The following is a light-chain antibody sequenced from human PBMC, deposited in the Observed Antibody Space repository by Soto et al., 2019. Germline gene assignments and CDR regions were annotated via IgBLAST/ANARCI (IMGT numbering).Light chain of an antibody. CDR2: DVS. CDR3: CSYAGSNTLV. J-gene: IGLJ3*02. CDR1: SSDVGGYNY. Sequence: QSALTQPRSVSGSPGQSVTISCTGTSSDVGGYNYVTWYQHHAGKAPKLRIYDVSKRPSGVPDRFSGSRSGNTASLTISGLQTEDEAEYFCCSYAGSNTLVCGGGTNLTVL. V-gene: IGLV2-11*01.